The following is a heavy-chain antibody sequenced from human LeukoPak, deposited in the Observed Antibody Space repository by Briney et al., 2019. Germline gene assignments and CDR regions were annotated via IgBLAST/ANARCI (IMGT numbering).Heavy chain of an antibody. Sequence: TGGSLRLSCAASGFTFSSYGMHWVRQAPGKGLEWVADIWYDGSNKYYADSVKGRFTISRDNSKNTLYLQMNSLRAEDTAVYYCARGIVVARNDAFDIWGQGTMVTVSS. CDR3: ARGIVVARNDAFDI. D-gene: IGHD2-15*01. V-gene: IGHV3-33*01. CDR2: IWYDGSNK. J-gene: IGHJ3*02. CDR1: GFTFSSYG.